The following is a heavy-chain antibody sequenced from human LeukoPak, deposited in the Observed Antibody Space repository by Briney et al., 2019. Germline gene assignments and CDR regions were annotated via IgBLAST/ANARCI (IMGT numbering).Heavy chain of an antibody. CDR3: ARGSFYSSSSATDY. V-gene: IGHV3-21*01. J-gene: IGHJ4*02. CDR2: ISSSSSFI. D-gene: IGHD6-6*01. Sequence: GGSLRLSCAAPEFPFSSYSMNWVRQAPGKGLEWVSFISSSSSFIYYADSVKGRFTISRDNAKNSLYLQMNSLRAEDTAVYYCARGSFYSSSSATDYWGQGTLVTVSS. CDR1: EFPFSSYS.